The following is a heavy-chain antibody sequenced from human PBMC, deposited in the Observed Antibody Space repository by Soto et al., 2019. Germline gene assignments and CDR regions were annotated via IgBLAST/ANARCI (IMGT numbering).Heavy chain of an antibody. Sequence: GGSLRLSCAASGFSFGSYALSWVRQAPGKGLEWVSTISGSGGKTFYADSVKGRFTISRDNSKNTLLLQMNSLGAEDTAVYYCAKDSNKYSSSLRGRYLDYWGQGIGVTVYS. J-gene: IGHJ4*02. CDR3: AKDSNKYSSSLRGRYLDY. D-gene: IGHD4-4*01. CDR1: GFSFGSYA. V-gene: IGHV3-23*01. CDR2: ISGSGGKT.